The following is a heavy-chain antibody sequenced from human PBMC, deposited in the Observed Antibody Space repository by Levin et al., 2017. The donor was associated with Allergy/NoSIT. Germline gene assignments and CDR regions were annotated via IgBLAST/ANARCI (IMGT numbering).Heavy chain of an antibody. V-gene: IGHV3-30-3*01. D-gene: IGHD3-10*01. J-gene: IGHJ1*01. CDR3: ARDFGITMVRGVIPSEYFQH. CDR1: GFTFSSYA. CDR2: ISYDGSNK. Sequence: PGGSLRLSCAASGFTFSSYAMHWVRQAPGKGLEWVAVISYDGSNKYYADSVKGRFTISRDNSKNTLYLQMNSLRAEDTAVYYCARDFGITMVRGVIPSEYFQHWGQGTLVTVSS.